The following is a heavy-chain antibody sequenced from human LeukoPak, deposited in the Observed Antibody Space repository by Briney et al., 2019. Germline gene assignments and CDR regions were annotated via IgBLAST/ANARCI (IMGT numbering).Heavy chain of an antibody. CDR2: IRYDGSNK. Sequence: GGSLRLSCAASGFTFSSYGMHWVRQAPGKGLEWVAFIRYDGSNKYYADSVKGRFTISRDNSKNTLYLQMNSLRAEDTAVYYCAKDPGYCSSTSCFDPWGQGTLVTVSS. D-gene: IGHD2-2*01. CDR3: AKDPGYCSSTSCFDP. CDR1: GFTFSSYG. J-gene: IGHJ5*02. V-gene: IGHV3-30*02.